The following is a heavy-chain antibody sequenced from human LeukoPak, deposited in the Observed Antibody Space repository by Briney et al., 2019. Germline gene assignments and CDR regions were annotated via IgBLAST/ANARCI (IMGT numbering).Heavy chain of an antibody. D-gene: IGHD3-16*01. J-gene: IGHJ4*02. CDR1: GFTFSSYS. CDR2: ISSSSSTM. Sequence: GGSLRLSCAASGFTFSSYSMNWVRQAPGKGLEWVSYISSSSSTMYYADSVKGRFTMSRDNARNSLYLQMNSLRAEDTAIYYCAKDIGGSGAYWGQGTLVTVSS. CDR3: AKDIGGSGAY. V-gene: IGHV3-48*01.